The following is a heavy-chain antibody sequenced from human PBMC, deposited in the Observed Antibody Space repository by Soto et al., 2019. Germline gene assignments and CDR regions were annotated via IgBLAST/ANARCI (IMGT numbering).Heavy chain of an antibody. V-gene: IGHV4-31*03. J-gene: IGHJ6*02. CDR1: GGSISSGSFY. CDR2: IYYSGDT. Sequence: QVQLQESGPGLVKPSQPLSLTCTVSGGSISSGSFYWTWIRQHPGKGLEFIGYIYYSGDTYYNPSLRSRVIISLDTSKNQFSLRLNSVTAADTAVCYCAREWSGGRRDGNPDKYYGMDVWGQGTKVTVSS. CDR3: AREWSGGRRDGNPDKYYGMDV. D-gene: IGHD2-15*01.